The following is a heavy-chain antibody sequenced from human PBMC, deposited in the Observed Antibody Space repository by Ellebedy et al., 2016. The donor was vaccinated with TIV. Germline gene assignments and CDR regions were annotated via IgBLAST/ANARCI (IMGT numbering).Heavy chain of an antibody. D-gene: IGHD3-3*01. CDR1: GYTLTSYD. CDR2: MNPNSGST. Sequence: ASVKVSCXASGYTLTSYDINWVRQATGQGLEWMGWMNPNSGSTGYAQKFQGRVTMTRNTSIGTAYMELSSLRSEDTAVYYCARGRFFGTLYNYMDVWGKGTTATVS. CDR3: ARGRFFGTLYNYMDV. J-gene: IGHJ6*03. V-gene: IGHV1-8*01.